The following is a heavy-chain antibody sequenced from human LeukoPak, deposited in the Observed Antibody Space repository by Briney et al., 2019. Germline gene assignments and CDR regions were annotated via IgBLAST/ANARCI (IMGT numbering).Heavy chain of an antibody. V-gene: IGHV4-61*02. J-gene: IGHJ4*02. CDR3: ARVRSSSGWYAY. CDR1: GGSISSGSYY. Sequence: PSETLSLTCTVSGGSISSGSYYWSWIRQPAGKGLEWIGRIYTSGSTNYNPSLKSRVTISVDTSKNQFSLKLSSVTAADTAVHYCARVRSSSGWYAYWGQGTLVTVSP. D-gene: IGHD6-19*01. CDR2: IYTSGST.